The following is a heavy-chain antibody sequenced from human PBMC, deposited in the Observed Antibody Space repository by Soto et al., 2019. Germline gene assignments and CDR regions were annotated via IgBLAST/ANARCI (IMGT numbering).Heavy chain of an antibody. Sequence: QVQLQGSGPRLVKPSETLSLSCTVSGVSVTGGNFFWCWIRQPPGKTLEWLGCISNSETTNSNPSLKRRVTLSLDTSRSQFSLKLNSVTAADTAVYFCARGGLHLGEFSLGQFDPWGQGTLVNVSS. CDR1: GVSVTGGNFF. CDR2: ISNSETT. D-gene: IGHD3-16*02. V-gene: IGHV4-61*01. CDR3: ARGGLHLGEFSLGQFDP. J-gene: IGHJ5*02.